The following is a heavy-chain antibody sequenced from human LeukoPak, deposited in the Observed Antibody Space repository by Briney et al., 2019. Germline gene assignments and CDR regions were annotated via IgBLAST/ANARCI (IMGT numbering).Heavy chain of an antibody. J-gene: IGHJ4*02. CDR2: IKQDGSDK. Sequence: GGSLRLSCAASGFTFSSYWMSWVRRAPGKGLEWVANIKQDGSDKYYVDSVKGRFTISRDNAKNSLYLQMNSLRAEDTAVYYCAKEKTTGTYYVDYWGQRTLVTVSS. D-gene: IGHD1-7*01. V-gene: IGHV3-7*01. CDR1: GFTFSSYW. CDR3: AKEKTTGTYYVDY.